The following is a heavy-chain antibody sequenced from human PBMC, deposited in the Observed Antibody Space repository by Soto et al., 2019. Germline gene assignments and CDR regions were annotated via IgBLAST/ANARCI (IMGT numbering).Heavy chain of an antibody. CDR2: ISSSSSTI. CDR3: ARDGDYSNYYYYYGMDV. Sequence: GGSLRLSCAASGFTFSSYSMNWVRQAPGKGLEWVSYISSSSSTIYYADSVKGRFTISRDNAKNSLYLQMNSLRDEGTAVYYCARDGDYSNYYYYYGMDVWGQGTTVTVSS. CDR1: GFTFSSYS. V-gene: IGHV3-48*02. J-gene: IGHJ6*02. D-gene: IGHD4-4*01.